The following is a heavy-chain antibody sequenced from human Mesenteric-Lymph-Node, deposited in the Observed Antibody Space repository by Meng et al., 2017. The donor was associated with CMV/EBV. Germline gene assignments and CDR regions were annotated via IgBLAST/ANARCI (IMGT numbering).Heavy chain of an antibody. CDR3: ARRGTYYDFWSGYYTVPYGMDV. CDR2: ISLSGSST. J-gene: IGHJ6*02. V-gene: IGHV3-11*01. Sequence: GGSLRLSCAASGFTVSSNYMSWVRQAPGKGLEWVSFISLSGSSTDYADSVKGRFIISRDNAKNSLYLQMNSLRAEDTAVYYCARRGTYYDFWSGYYTVPYGMDVWGQGTTVTVSS. CDR1: GFTVSSNY. D-gene: IGHD3-3*01.